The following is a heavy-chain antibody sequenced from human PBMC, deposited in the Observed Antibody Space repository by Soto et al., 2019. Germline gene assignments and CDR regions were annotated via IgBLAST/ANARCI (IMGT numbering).Heavy chain of an antibody. Sequence: QVQLQESGPGLLKPSETLSLTCSVSGGSVNNRTYYWSWIRQPPGERLDWLGYVYYSGPTNYNPSLMSRGSISVDTSKTKYSLSLSSVSAADTALDYCSRTTAVPNTLRSRYSFDYWGQGTLVTVSS. D-gene: IGHD4-17*01. J-gene: IGHJ4*02. CDR1: GGSVNNRTYY. CDR3: SRTTAVPNTLRSRYSFDY. CDR2: VYYSGPT. V-gene: IGHV4-61*01.